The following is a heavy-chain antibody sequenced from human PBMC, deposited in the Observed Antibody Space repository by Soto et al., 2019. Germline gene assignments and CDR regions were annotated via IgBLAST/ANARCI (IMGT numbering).Heavy chain of an antibody. CDR1: GGSFSCYY. D-gene: IGHD4-17*01. J-gene: IGHJ4*02. V-gene: IGHV4-34*01. CDR3: ARGSPVTTDY. Sequence: SETLSLTCAVYGGSFSCYYWSWIRQPPGKGLEWIGEINHSGSTNYNPSLKSRVTISVDTSKNQFSLKLSSVTAADTAVYYCARGSPVTTDYWGQGALVTVSS. CDR2: INHSGST.